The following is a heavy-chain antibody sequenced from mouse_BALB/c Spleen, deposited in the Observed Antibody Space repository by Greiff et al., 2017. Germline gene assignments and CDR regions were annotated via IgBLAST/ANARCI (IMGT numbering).Heavy chain of an antibody. Sequence: EVQVVESGTVLARPGASVKMSCKASGYSFTSYWMHWVKQRPGQGLEWIGAIYPGNSDTSYNQKFKGKAKLTAVTSASTAYMELSSLTNEDSAVYYCTRSGNGPTGFAYWGQGTLVTVSA. CDR3: TRSGNGPTGFAY. V-gene: IGHV1-5*01. CDR1: GYSFTSYW. CDR2: IYPGNSDT. J-gene: IGHJ3*01. D-gene: IGHD1-1*01.